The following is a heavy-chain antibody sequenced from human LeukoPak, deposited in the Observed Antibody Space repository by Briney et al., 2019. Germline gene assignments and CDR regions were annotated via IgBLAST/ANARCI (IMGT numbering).Heavy chain of an antibody. J-gene: IGHJ4*02. D-gene: IGHD4-17*01. CDR1: GGSFSGYY. Sequence: SETLSLTCAVYGGSFSGYYWSWIRQPPGKGLEWIGEINHSGSTNYNPSLKSRVTISVDTSKNQFSLKLTSVTAADTAVYYCARMSPRLRRLTLTTTKGFDHWGQGTLVTVSS. CDR2: INHSGST. CDR3: ARMSPRLRRLTLTTTKGFDH. V-gene: IGHV4-34*01.